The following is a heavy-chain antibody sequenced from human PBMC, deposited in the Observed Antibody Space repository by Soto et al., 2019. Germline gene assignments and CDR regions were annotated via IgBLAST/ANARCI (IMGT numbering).Heavy chain of an antibody. V-gene: IGHV3-9*01. CDR1: GFTFDDYA. CDR2: ISWNSGSI. Sequence: EVQLVESGGGLVQPGRSLRLSCAGSGFTFDDYAMHWVREAPGKGLEWVSGISWNSGSIGYADSVKGRFTISRDTANNSWYLQKNSLRAGDTALYYFAKASRGYRSSWTAYLRQGPLVTASS. J-gene: IGHJ4*02. D-gene: IGHD6-13*01. CDR3: AKASRGYRSSWTAY.